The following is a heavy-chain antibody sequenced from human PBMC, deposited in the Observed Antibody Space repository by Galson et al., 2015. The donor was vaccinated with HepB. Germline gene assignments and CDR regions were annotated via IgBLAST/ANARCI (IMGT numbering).Heavy chain of an antibody. CDR2: INPNTGEA. CDR3: ATWILVSGALDY. Sequence: SVKVSCKASGYTSIGHYMHWLRQAPGQGLEWMGWINPNTGEADYVEKFQGRVTMTRDTSITTASMELSSLTSDDTAVYYCATWILVSGALDYWGQGTLVTVSS. D-gene: IGHD2-8*02. CDR1: GYTSIGHY. V-gene: IGHV1-2*02. J-gene: IGHJ4*02.